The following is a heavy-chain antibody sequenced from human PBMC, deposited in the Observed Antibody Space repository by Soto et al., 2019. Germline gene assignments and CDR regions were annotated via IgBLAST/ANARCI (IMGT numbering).Heavy chain of an antibody. CDR1: GGSISSGDYY. V-gene: IGHV4-30-4*01. Sequence: SETLSLTCTVSGGSISSGDYYWSWIRQPPGKGLEWIGYIYYSGSTYYNPSLKSRVTISVGTSKNQFSLKLSSVTAADTAVYNGARDRLRGYYYYGMDVWGQGTTVTVSS. D-gene: IGHD3-16*01. J-gene: IGHJ6*02. CDR2: IYYSGST. CDR3: ARDRLRGYYYYGMDV.